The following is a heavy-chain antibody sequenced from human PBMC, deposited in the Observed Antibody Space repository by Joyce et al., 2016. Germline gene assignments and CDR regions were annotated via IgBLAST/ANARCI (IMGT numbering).Heavy chain of an antibody. CDR1: GASISSYY. CDR3: ARMKATGLYGLDV. CDR2: IRYSGST. J-gene: IGHJ3*01. D-gene: IGHD3-10*01. Sequence: QVQLKESGPGLVKPSETLSLFCSVSGASISSYYWSWIRQPPGKGLECIGYIRYSGSTNYKSTLKSRVTISVDTSKNQCSLKLTSVTAADTAVYYCARMKATGLYGLDVWGLGTMVTVSS. V-gene: IGHV4-59*01.